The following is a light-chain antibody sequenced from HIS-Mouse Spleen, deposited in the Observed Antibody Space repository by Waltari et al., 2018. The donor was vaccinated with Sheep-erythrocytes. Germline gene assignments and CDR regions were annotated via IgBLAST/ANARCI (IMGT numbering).Light chain of an antibody. J-gene: IGKJ2*01. CDR3: MQALQTPLT. CDR1: QSLLHSNGYNY. CDR2: LGS. Sequence: DIVMTQSPLSLPVTPGEPASISCRSSQSLLHSNGYNYLDWYLQKPGQSPQLLIYLGSTRSSGVPARFSGIGSGTDFTLKISRVEAEDVGVYYCMQALQTPLTFGQGTKLEIK. V-gene: IGKV2-28*01.